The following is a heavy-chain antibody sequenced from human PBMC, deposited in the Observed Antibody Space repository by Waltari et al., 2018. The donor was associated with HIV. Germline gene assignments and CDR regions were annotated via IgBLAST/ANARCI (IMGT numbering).Heavy chain of an antibody. D-gene: IGHD3-10*01. CDR1: GFTFGCFW. Sequence: EVQLVESGGGLVQPGGFLSLSGAASGFTFGCFWISWFRQAPGKGLEWVANIKQDGSEKYYVDSVKGRFTISRDNAKNSLYLQMNSLRAEDTAVYYCARDKVRGVIDYWGQGTLVTVSS. CDR2: IKQDGSEK. J-gene: IGHJ4*02. V-gene: IGHV3-7*01. CDR3: ARDKVRGVIDY.